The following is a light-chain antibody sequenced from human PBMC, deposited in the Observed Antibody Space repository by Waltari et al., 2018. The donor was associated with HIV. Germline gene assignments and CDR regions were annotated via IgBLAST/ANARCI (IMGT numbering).Light chain of an antibody. V-gene: IGLV1-47*01. CDR1: SSNLGSNF. CDR3: AAWDDTRVV. J-gene: IGLJ3*02. Sequence: QSVLTQPPSASGTPGPRVTIPGSGTSSNLGSNFVYWYQQLPGTAPKLLIYRNNQRPSGVPDRFSGSKSGISGSLAISGLRSDDEADYYCAAWDDTRVVFGGGTKLTVL. CDR2: RNN.